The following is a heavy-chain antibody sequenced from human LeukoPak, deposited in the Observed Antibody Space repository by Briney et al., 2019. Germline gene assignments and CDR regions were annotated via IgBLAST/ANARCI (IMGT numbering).Heavy chain of an antibody. CDR1: GGSISSGAYY. D-gene: IGHD1-26*01. CDR3: ARDVGATYFDY. CDR2: IYYTGGT. Sequence: SETLSLTCTVSGGSISSGAYYWSWIRQHPGKGLEWIGYIYYTGGTYYNPSLKSRLNISIDTSKNQFSLKLSSVAAADTAFYYCARDVGATYFDYWGQGTLVTVSS. V-gene: IGHV4-31*03. J-gene: IGHJ4*02.